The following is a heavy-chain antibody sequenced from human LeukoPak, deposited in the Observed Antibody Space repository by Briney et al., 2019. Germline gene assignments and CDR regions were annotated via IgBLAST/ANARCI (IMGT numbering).Heavy chain of an antibody. CDR2: IGGSGGNT. D-gene: IGHD3-9*01. V-gene: IGHV3-23*01. Sequence: GGSLRLSCAASGFTFSSYAMSWVRQAPGKGLEWVSAIGGSGGNTYYADSVKGRFTISRDNSKNTLYLQMNSLRAEDTAVYYCAKDPPLRYFDWPIGDYWGQGTLVTVSS. CDR1: GFTFSSYA. CDR3: AKDPPLRYFDWPIGDY. J-gene: IGHJ4*02.